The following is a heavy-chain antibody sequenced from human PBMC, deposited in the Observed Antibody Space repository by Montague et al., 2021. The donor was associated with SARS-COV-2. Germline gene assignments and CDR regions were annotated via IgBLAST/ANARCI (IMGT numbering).Heavy chain of an antibody. CDR1: GGSISSYY. Sequence: SETLSLTCAVSGGSISSYYWCWIRQPPAKGLEWIGYIYYNGSTNNNTSLKSRGTITVDTSTYKFSLKLSTATAADTAVYYCASQVPDFWSGIDYWGQGTLVTVSS. J-gene: IGHJ4*02. CDR2: IYYNGST. V-gene: IGHV4-59*08. D-gene: IGHD3-3*01. CDR3: ASQVPDFWSGIDY.